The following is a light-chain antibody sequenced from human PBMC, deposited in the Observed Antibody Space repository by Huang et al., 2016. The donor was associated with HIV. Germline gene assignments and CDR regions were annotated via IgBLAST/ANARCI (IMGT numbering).Light chain of an antibody. J-gene: IGKJ4*01. Sequence: DIVMTQSPPSLPVTPGESASISCRSSQSLLHTSTYNYLDWFLQKPGQAPQLLIYLGSNRDSGVPDRFSGSGSGTYFTLNITRVEAEDFGVYYCKQALQTPLTFGGGTKVEIK. V-gene: IGKV2-28*01. CDR2: LGS. CDR1: QSLLHTSTYNY. CDR3: KQALQTPLT.